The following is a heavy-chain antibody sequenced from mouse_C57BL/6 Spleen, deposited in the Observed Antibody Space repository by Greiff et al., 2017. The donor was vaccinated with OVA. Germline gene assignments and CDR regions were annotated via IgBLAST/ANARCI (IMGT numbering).Heavy chain of an antibody. CDR3: TSYGSRGY. V-gene: IGHV1-15*01. D-gene: IGHD1-1*01. J-gene: IGHJ2*01. Sequence: VKLVESGAELVRPGASVTLSCKASGYTFTDYEMHWVKQTPVHGLEWIGAIDPETGGTAYNQKFKGKAILTADKSSSTAYLELRSLTSEDSAVYYCTSYGSRGYWGQGTTLTVSS. CDR2: IDPETGGT. CDR1: GYTFTDYE.